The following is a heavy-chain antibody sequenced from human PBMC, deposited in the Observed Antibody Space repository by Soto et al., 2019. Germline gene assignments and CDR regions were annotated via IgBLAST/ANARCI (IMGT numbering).Heavy chain of an antibody. J-gene: IGHJ6*02. V-gene: IGHV3-49*04. Sequence: HPGGSLRLSCTASGFTFGDYAMSWVRQAPGKGLEWVGFIRNKAYGGATEYAASVKGRLTVSRDDSNSIAYLQVNNLKTEDTAVYYCTRDLASYYYYGMDVWGQGTTVTVSS. CDR3: TRDLASYYYYGMDV. CDR2: IRNKAYGGAT. CDR1: GFTFGDYA.